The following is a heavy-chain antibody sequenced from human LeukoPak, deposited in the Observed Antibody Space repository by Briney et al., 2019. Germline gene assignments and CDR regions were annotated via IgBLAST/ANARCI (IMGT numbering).Heavy chain of an antibody. J-gene: IGHJ6*02. CDR2: ISGSGNYT. CDR3: AKGSTSSSYSGLDV. V-gene: IGHV3-23*01. CDR1: GVTFSTYV. D-gene: IGHD6-6*01. Sequence: PGGSLRLSCAVSGVTFSTYVMSWVRQAPGKGLEWVSTISGSGNYTFYVDSVKGRFTISRDNSRDKVYLQMTSLRVEDTALYYCAKGSTSSSYSGLDVWGQGTTVTVSS.